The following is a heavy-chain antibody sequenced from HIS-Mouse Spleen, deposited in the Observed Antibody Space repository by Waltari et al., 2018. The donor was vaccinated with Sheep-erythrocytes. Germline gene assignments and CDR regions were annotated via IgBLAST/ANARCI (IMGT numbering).Heavy chain of an antibody. J-gene: IGHJ3*02. Sequence: EVQLVESGGGLVKPGGSLSLSCAASGFTFGSYSMNWVRQAPGKGLEWVSSISSSSSYIYYADSVKGRFTISRDNAKNSLYLQMNSLRAEDTAVYYCARDSTSDAFDIWGQGTMVTVSS. V-gene: IGHV3-21*01. CDR3: ARDSTSDAFDI. D-gene: IGHD6-6*01. CDR2: ISSSSSYI. CDR1: GFTFGSYS.